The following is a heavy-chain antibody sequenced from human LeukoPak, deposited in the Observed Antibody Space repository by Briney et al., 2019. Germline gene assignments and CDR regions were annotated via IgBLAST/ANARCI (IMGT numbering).Heavy chain of an antibody. D-gene: IGHD2-21*02. V-gene: IGHV3-21*01. CDR2: ISSSSSNI. CDR3: ARDTPTVTAYFDF. J-gene: IGHJ4*02. CDR1: GFTFSTYT. Sequence: GGSLRLSCAASGFTFSTYTMNWVRQAPGKRLEWVSSISSSSSNIYSADSVKGRFTISRDNAKNSLYLQMNSLRAEDTAVCYCARDTPTVTAYFDFWGQGTLVTVSS.